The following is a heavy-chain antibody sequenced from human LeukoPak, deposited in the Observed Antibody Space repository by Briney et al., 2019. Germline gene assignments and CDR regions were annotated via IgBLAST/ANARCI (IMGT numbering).Heavy chain of an antibody. CDR2: ISGGTT. CDR3: SSGSGWLSVY. Sequence: PGGSLRLSCTASGFTFGDYVMSWFRQAPGKGLEWVGFISGGTTEYAASVKGRFTISRDDSTSNAYLQMNSLTTEDTAVYYCSSGSGWLSVYWGQGTLVTVSS. CDR1: GFTFGDYV. J-gene: IGHJ4*02. D-gene: IGHD6-19*01. V-gene: IGHV3-49*03.